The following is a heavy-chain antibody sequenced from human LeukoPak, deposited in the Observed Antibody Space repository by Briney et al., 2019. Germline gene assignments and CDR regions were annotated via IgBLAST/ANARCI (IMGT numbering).Heavy chain of an antibody. J-gene: IGHJ4*02. D-gene: IGHD6-13*01. V-gene: IGHV3-48*01. CDR2: ISSSSSTI. CDR1: GFTFSSYS. CDR3: ARAYSTGYSSSWFSY. Sequence: GGSLRLSCAASGFTFSSYSMNWVRQAPGKGLEWVSYISSSSSTIYYADSVKGRFTISRDNAKNSLYLQMNSLRAEDTAVYYCARAYSTGYSSSWFSYWGQGTLVTVSS.